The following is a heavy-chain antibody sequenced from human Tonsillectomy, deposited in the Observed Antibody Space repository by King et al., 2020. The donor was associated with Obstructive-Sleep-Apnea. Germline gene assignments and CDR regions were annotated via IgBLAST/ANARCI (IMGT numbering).Heavy chain of an antibody. D-gene: IGHD5-24*01. V-gene: IGHV4-38-2*02. J-gene: IGHJ4*02. CDR3: ARDSHEILYYFDY. Sequence: PLQESGPGLVKPSETLSLTCTVSGYSISSGYYWGWIRQPPGKGLEWIGSIYHSGSTYYNPSLKSRVTISVDTSKNQFSLKLSSVTAADTAVYYCARDSHEILYYFDYWGQGTLVTVSS. CDR2: IYHSGST. CDR1: GYSISSGYY.